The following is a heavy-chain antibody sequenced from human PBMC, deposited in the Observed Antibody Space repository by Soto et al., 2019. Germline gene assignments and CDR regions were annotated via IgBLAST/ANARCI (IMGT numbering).Heavy chain of an antibody. V-gene: IGHV4-59*01. CDR1: GGSISSNY. Sequence: PSETLSLTCTVSGGSISSNYWTWIRQPPGKGLEWIGYVYNSGSTNYNPSLKSRVTISEDTSKSQFSLKVNSMTAADTAVYYCARYRREAVAGYTQDNWGQGILVTVSS. J-gene: IGHJ4*02. D-gene: IGHD6-13*01. CDR3: ARYRREAVAGYTQDN. CDR2: VYNSGST.